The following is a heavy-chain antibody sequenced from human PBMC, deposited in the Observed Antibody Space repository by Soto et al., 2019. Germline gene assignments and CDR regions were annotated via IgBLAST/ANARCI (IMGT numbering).Heavy chain of an antibody. Sequence: SETLSLTCTVSGASISGFYWSWIRKSAGKGLEWIGRIYATGTTDYNPSLKSRVMTSVDTSKKQFSLKLRSVTAADTAVYYCVRDGTKTLRDWFDPWGQGISVTVSS. D-gene: IGHD1-1*01. CDR2: IYATGTT. J-gene: IGHJ5*02. CDR3: VRDGTKTLRDWFDP. CDR1: GASISGFY. V-gene: IGHV4-4*07.